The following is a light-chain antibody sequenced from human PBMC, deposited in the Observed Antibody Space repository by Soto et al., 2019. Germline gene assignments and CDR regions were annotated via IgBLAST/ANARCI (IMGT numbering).Light chain of an antibody. V-gene: IGLV2-23*01. J-gene: IGLJ3*02. CDR2: EDS. CDR1: SSDAGNYNF. CDR3: CSYAGSSTSWV. Sequence: HSVLTQPASVTGSPGQSITISCTGTSSDAGNYNFVSWYQQHPGKAPKVIIYEDSTRPSGVSNRISGSKSGNTASLTISGLQAEDEADYYCCSYAGSSTSWVFGGGTKLTVL.